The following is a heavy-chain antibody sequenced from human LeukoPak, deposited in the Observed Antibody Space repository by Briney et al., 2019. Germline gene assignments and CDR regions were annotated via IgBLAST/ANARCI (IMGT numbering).Heavy chain of an antibody. CDR1: GFTFSSYW. V-gene: IGHV3-7*01. J-gene: IGHJ4*02. Sequence: GGSLRLSCAASGFTFSSYWMSWVRQAPGKGLEWVANIKQDGSEKYYVDSVKGRFTISRDNAKNSLYLQMNSLRAEDTAVYYCAREGIDYYGSGSYEDYWGQGTLVTVSS. CDR2: IKQDGSEK. D-gene: IGHD3-10*01. CDR3: AREGIDYYGSGSYEDY.